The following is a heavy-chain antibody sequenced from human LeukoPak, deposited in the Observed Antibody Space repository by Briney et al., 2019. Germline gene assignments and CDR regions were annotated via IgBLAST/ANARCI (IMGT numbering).Heavy chain of an antibody. J-gene: IGHJ5*02. CDR1: GGSFSDYY. CDR2: INHSRST. CDR3: ARGHRFDP. V-gene: IGHV4-34*01. Sequence: SETLSLTCAVYGGSFSDYYWSWIRQPPGKGLEWIGEINHSRSTNYNPSLKSRVTISVDTYKNQFSLKLSSVTAADTAVYYCARGHRFDPWGQGTLVTVSS.